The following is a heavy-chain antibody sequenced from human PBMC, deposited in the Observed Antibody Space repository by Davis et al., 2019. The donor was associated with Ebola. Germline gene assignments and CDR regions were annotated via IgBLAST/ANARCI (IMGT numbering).Heavy chain of an antibody. CDR1: GFTFSDYY. D-gene: IGHD3-10*01. Sequence: GESLKISCAASGFTFSDYYMSWIRQAPGKGLEWVSYISSSGSTIYYADSVKGRFTISRDNAKNSLYLQMNSLRAEDTAVYYCANPLWFGESQRSGMDVWGQGTTVTVSS. J-gene: IGHJ6*02. V-gene: IGHV3-11*01. CDR3: ANPLWFGESQRSGMDV. CDR2: ISSSGSTI.